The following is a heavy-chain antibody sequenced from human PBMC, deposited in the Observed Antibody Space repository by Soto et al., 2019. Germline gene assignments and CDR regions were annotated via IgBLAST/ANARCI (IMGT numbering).Heavy chain of an antibody. CDR1: GFTFSSYG. CDR2: ISYDGSNK. Sequence: QVQLVESGGGVVQPGRSLRLSCAASGFTFSSYGMHWVRQAPGKGLEWVAVISYDGSNKYYADSVKGRFTISRDTSKNTLYLQMNSLRAEATAVYYCAKGSTAMTYFDYWGQGTLVTVSS. D-gene: IGHD5-18*01. CDR3: AKGSTAMTYFDY. J-gene: IGHJ4*02. V-gene: IGHV3-30*18.